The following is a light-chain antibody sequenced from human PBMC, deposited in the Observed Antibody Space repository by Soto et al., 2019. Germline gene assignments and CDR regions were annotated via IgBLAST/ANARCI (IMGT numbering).Light chain of an antibody. CDR2: GNS. J-gene: IGLJ2*01. Sequence: QSVLTQPPSVSGAPGQRVTISCTGSSSNIGAGYDVHWYQQLPGTAPKLLIYGNSNRPSGVPDRFSGSKSGTSASLAITGLQAEDEADYYCQSYDSSVGGLVFGGGTKPPS. V-gene: IGLV1-40*01. CDR1: SSNIGAGYD. CDR3: QSYDSSVGGLV.